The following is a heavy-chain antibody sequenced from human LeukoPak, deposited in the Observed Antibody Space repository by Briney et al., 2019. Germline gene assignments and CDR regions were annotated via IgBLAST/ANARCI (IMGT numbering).Heavy chain of an antibody. CDR1: GGSFSGYY. V-gene: IGHV4-34*01. CDR3: ASNLYDSSGYSLDY. J-gene: IGHJ4*02. D-gene: IGHD3-22*01. Sequence: SETLSLTCAVYGGSFSGYYWSWIRQPPGKGLEWIGEINHSGSTNYNPSLKSRVTISVDTSKNQFSLKLSSVTAADTAVYYCASNLYDSSGYSLDYWGQGTLVTVSS. CDR2: INHSGST.